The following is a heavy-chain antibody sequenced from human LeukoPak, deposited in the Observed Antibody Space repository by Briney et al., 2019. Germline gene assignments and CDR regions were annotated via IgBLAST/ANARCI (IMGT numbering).Heavy chain of an antibody. CDR2: INPNSGGT. J-gene: IGHJ4*02. CDR3: AGGYCSSTSCRSSNHDY. Sequence: ASVKVSCKASGYTFTGYYMHWVRQAPGQGLEWMGWINPNSGGTNYAQKFQGRVTMTRDTSISTAYMELSRLRSDDTAVYYCAGGYCSSTSCRSSNHDYWGQGTLVTVSS. V-gene: IGHV1-2*02. D-gene: IGHD2-2*01. CDR1: GYTFTGYY.